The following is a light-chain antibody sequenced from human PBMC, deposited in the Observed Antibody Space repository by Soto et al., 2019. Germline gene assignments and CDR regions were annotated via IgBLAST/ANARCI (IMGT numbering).Light chain of an antibody. CDR2: GAS. CDR3: QQYGSSPPSIT. J-gene: IGKJ5*01. CDR1: QIVTGNY. V-gene: IGKV3-20*01. Sequence: ESVLTQSRGTLSSSPGERATLSCRASQIVTGNYLAWYQQKRGQAPRLLTWGASLRATGLPDRFSGGGSGTDFTLTISILEAEDFAVYYCQQYGSSPPSITFGQGTRWRL.